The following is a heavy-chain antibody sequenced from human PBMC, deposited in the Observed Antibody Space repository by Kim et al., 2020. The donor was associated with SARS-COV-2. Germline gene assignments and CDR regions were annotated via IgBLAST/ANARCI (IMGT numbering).Heavy chain of an antibody. D-gene: IGHD3-22*01. J-gene: IGHJ4*02. CDR3: ARVTMIVVALFDY. V-gene: IGHV4-39*07. Sequence: SNPSLKSRVTISVDTSKNQFSLKLSSVTAADTAVYYCARVTMIVVALFDYWGQGTLVTVSS.